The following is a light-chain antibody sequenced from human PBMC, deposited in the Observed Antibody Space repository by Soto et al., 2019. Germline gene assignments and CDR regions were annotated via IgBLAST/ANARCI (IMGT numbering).Light chain of an antibody. Sequence: EIVLTQSPGPLSLSPGERATLSCRASQSVSSSYLAWYQQKPGQAPRLLIYGASSRATGIPDRFSGSGSGTDFTLTISRLEPEDFAVYYCQQYGSSRTFGQGTKVE. CDR1: QSVSSSY. CDR3: QQYGSSRT. J-gene: IGKJ1*01. V-gene: IGKV3-20*01. CDR2: GAS.